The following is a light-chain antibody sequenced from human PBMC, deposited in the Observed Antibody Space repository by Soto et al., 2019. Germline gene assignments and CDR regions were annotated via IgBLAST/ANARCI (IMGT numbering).Light chain of an antibody. CDR2: RNN. CDR3: AAWDDSLLV. Sequence: QSVLTQPPSASGTPGQTVTISCSGSSSNIGSAYIYWYQHLPGTAPKLLIYRNNQRPSGVPDRFSASKSGTSASLAISGLRSEDDADYYCAAWDDSLLVVGGGTKLTVL. J-gene: IGLJ2*01. V-gene: IGLV1-47*01. CDR1: SSNIGSAY.